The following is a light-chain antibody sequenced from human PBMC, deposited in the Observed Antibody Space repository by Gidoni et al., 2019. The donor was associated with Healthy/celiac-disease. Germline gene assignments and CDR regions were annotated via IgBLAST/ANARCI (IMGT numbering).Light chain of an antibody. CDR1: SSNIGAGYD. CDR2: GNS. Sequence: QSVLTPPPSVSGAPGQGDTISCTGSSSNIGAGYDVHWYQQLPGTAPKLLIYGNSSRPSGVPARFSGSTSGTSASLALTGLQAEDEADYYCQSYDSSLSGSWVFGGGTKLTVL. V-gene: IGLV1-40*01. J-gene: IGLJ3*02. CDR3: QSYDSSLSGSWV.